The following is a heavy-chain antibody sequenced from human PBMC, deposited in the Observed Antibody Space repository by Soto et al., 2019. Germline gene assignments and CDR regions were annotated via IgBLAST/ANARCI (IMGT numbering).Heavy chain of an antibody. Sequence: PGGSLRLSCAASGVTVSSNYMSWVRQAPGKGLEWVSVIYSGGSTYYADSAKGRFTISRDNSKNTLYLQMNSLKTEDTAVYYCAMLGGWSGGSNDMDVWGQGTTVTVSS. V-gene: IGHV3-66*01. J-gene: IGHJ6*02. CDR2: IYSGGST. D-gene: IGHD6-19*01. CDR3: AMLGGWSGGSNDMDV. CDR1: GVTVSSNY.